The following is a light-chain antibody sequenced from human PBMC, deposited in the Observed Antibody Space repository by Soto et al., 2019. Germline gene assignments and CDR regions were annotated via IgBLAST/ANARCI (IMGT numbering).Light chain of an antibody. J-gene: IGKJ1*01. CDR1: QGISSY. V-gene: IGKV1-9*01. CDR3: QQLNSYPTVAVT. Sequence: DIQLTQSPSFLSASVGDRVTITCRASQGISSYLAWYQQKPGKAPKLLIYAASTLQSGVPSRFSGSGSGTEFTLTISSLQPEDFATYYCQQLNSYPTVAVTFGQGTKVEIK. CDR2: AAS.